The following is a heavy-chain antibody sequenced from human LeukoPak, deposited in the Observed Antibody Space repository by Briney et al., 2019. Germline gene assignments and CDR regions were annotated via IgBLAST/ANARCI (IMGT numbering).Heavy chain of an antibody. J-gene: IGHJ6*03. CDR2: IKQDGSEK. V-gene: IGHV3-7*01. D-gene: IGHD2-15*01. CDR1: GFTFSSYW. CDR3: ARAGCSGGSCYEDYYSYMDV. Sequence: GGSLRLSCAASGFTFSSYWMSWVRQAPGKGLEWVANIKQDGSEKYYVDSVKGRFTISRDNAKNSLYLQMNSLRAEDTAVYYCARAGCSGGSCYEDYYSYMDVWGKGTTVTVSS.